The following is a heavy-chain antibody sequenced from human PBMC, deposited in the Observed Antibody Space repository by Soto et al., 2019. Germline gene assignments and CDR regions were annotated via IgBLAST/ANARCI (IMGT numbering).Heavy chain of an antibody. CDR1: VGASSSYD. CDR2: IYYTGST. J-gene: IGHJ4*02. CDR3: ARVDSSGSYFDS. Sequence: SETLYLTCTVAVGASSSYDWSWIRQPPGKGLEWIAYIYYTGSTNYNPSLKSRVTLSADTSKNQFSLNLSSVTAADTAMYYCARVDSSGSYFDSWGQGTLVTVS. V-gene: IGHV4-59*01. D-gene: IGHD3-22*01.